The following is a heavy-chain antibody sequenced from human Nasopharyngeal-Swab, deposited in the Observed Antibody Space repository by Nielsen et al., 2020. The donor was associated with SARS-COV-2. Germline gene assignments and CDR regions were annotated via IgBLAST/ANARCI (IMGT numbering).Heavy chain of an antibody. D-gene: IGHD6-13*01. Sequence: SETLSLTCTVSGGSISSSSYYWGWIRQPPGKGLEWIGSIYYSGGTYYNPSLKSRVTISVDTSKNQFSLKLSSVTAADTAVYYCVGSSWYGDYYYYYGMDVWGQGTTVTVPS. J-gene: IGHJ6*02. V-gene: IGHV4-39*07. CDR3: VGSSWYGDYYYYYGMDV. CDR1: GGSISSSSYY. CDR2: IYYSGGT.